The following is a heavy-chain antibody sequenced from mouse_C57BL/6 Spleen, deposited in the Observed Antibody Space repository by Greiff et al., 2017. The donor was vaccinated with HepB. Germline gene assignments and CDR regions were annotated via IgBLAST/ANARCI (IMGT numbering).Heavy chain of an antibody. Sequence: VQLKQSGAELVRPGASVKLSCTASGFNIKDDYMHWVKQRPEQGLEWIGWIDPENGDTEYASKFQGKATITADTSSNTAYLQLSSLTSEDTAVYYCRSYNYFDYWGQGTTLTVSS. CDR3: RSYNYFDY. D-gene: IGHD1-1*01. V-gene: IGHV14-4*01. CDR1: GFNIKDDY. J-gene: IGHJ2*01. CDR2: IDPENGDT.